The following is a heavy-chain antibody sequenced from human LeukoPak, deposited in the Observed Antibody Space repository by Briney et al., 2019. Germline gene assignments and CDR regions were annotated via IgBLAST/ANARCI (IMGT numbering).Heavy chain of an antibody. V-gene: IGHV4-34*01. D-gene: IGHD6-13*01. J-gene: IGHJ3*02. CDR1: GGSFSAYY. CDR2: IDHFGST. CDR3: ARKPGYSSSWDDAFDI. Sequence: SETLSLTCAVYGGSFSAYYWNWVRQPPGKGLEWIGEIDHFGSTNYNPSLKSRVTILVDMSKNQFSLNLSSVTAADTAVYYCARKPGYSSSWDDAFDIWGQGTMVTVSS.